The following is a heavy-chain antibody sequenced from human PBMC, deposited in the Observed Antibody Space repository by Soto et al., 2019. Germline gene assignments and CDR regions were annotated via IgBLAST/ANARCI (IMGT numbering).Heavy chain of an antibody. J-gene: IGHJ6*02. CDR3: ARGIMVRGVAYYYYYGMAV. V-gene: IGHV1-2*04. D-gene: IGHD3-10*01. CDR2: INPNSGGT. CDR1: GYTFTGYY. Sequence: ASVKVSCKAPGYTFTGYYMHWVRQAPGQGLEWMGWINPNSGGTNYAQKFQGWVTMTRDTSISTAYMELSRLRSDDTAVYYCARGIMVRGVAYYYYYGMAVWGQGTTVTVSS.